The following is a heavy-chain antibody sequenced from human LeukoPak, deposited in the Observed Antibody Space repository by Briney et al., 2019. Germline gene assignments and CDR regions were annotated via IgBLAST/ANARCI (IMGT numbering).Heavy chain of an antibody. CDR1: GGSVGSYY. Sequence: SETLSLTCTVSGGSVGSYYWSWIRQPPGKGLEWIGYIYFSRSTNSNPSLKSRVTISVDTSKNQLSLKLSAVTAADTAVYYCARHVASSGTNRIDAFDIWGQGTMVTVSS. CDR2: IYFSRST. CDR3: ARHVASSGTNRIDAFDI. D-gene: IGHD6-19*01. V-gene: IGHV4-59*08. J-gene: IGHJ3*02.